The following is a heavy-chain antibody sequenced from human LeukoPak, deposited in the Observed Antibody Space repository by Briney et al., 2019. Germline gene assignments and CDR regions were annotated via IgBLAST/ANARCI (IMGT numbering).Heavy chain of an antibody. D-gene: IGHD3-22*01. CDR1: GGFISSSSYY. CDR3: ARRRYYDSTGYLE. Sequence: SETLSLTXTISGGFISSSSYYWGWIRQPPGNGLEWIGDIYYSGSTYYNPALKSRVSMSIDTSKNHFSLELRSVAAADTALYYCARRRYYDSTGYLEWGQGTLVTVTS. CDR2: IYYSGST. J-gene: IGHJ1*01. V-gene: IGHV4-39*02.